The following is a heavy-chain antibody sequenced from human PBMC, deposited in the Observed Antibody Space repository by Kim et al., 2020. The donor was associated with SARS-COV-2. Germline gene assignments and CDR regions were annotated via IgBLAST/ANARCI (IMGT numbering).Heavy chain of an antibody. Sequence: GGSLRLSCAASGFSFSNSWMHWVRQGPEKGLEWVSLIHWDGTNTVYADSVKGRFTVSRDNAKNTLYLQMNSLRVEDTAVYYCIRGLSAAAWDWGHGTPVT. CDR3: IRGLSAAAWD. V-gene: IGHV3-74*01. J-gene: IGHJ1*01. D-gene: IGHD6-13*01. CDR1: GFSFSNSW. CDR2: IHWDGTNT.